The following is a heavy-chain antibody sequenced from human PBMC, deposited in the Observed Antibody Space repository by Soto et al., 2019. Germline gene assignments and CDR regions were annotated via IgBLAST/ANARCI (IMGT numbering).Heavy chain of an antibody. CDR2: ISFDASNK. D-gene: IGHD2-2*01. Sequence: QVQLVESVGGVVQPGRSLRLSCAASGITVRNYAMHWVRQAPGKGLEWVAIISFDASNKYYADSVRGRFTIARDNSKNTLYLQMNSLRTDDTAVYYCARGEGIGIVVAPAVPPDFWGQRTLVTVSS. CDR1: GITVRNYA. CDR3: ARGEGIGIVVAPAVPPDF. V-gene: IGHV3-30-3*01. J-gene: IGHJ4*02.